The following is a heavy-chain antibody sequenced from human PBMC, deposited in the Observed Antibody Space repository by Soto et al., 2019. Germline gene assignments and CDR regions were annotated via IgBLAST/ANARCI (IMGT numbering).Heavy chain of an antibody. CDR3: ARWLYDSSVNEY. CDR1: GFTVSSNY. D-gene: IGHD3-22*01. V-gene: IGHV3-53*01. J-gene: IGHJ4*02. Sequence: EVQLVESGGGLIQPGGSLRLSCAASGFTVSSNYMSWVRQAPGKGLEWVSGIYSGGSTYYADSVKGRFTISRDNSKNTLYLQMNSLRAEDTAVYYCARWLYDSSVNEYWGQGTLVTVSS. CDR2: IYSGGST.